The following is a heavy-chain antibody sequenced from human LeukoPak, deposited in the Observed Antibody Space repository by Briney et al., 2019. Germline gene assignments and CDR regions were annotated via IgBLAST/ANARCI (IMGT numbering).Heavy chain of an antibody. CDR1: GGSISSSNW. CDR2: IYESGST. CDR3: AKGDYEYYYYYMDV. Sequence: PSETLSLTCAVSGGSISSSNWWSWVRQPPGKGLEWIGEIYESGSTNYNPSLMSRVTISVDKSKNQFSLKLSSVTAADTAVYYCAKGDYEYYYYYMDVWGKGTTVTVSS. V-gene: IGHV4-4*02. D-gene: IGHD4-17*01. J-gene: IGHJ6*03.